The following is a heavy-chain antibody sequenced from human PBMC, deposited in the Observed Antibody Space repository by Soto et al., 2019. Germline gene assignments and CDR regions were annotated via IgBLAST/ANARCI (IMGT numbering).Heavy chain of an antibody. J-gene: IGHJ6*03. CDR3: ARVAAAAGDYYYYYMDV. Sequence: GGSLRLSCAASGFTVSSNYMSWVRQAPGKGLEWVSVIYSGGSTYYADSVKGRFTISRHNSKNTLYLQMNSLRAEDTAVYYCARVAAAAGDYYYYYMDVWGKGTTVTVSS. CDR2: IYSGGST. D-gene: IGHD2-15*01. V-gene: IGHV3-53*04. CDR1: GFTVSSNY.